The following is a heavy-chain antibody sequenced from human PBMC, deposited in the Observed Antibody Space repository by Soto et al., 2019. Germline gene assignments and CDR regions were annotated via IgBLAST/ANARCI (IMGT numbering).Heavy chain of an antibody. D-gene: IGHD6-6*01. Sequence: EVQLVESGGGLVKPGGSLRLSCAASGFTFSSYSMNWVRQAPGKGLEWVSSISSSSSYIYYADSVKGRFTISRDNAKNSLYLQMNSLRAEDTAVYYCARAKLVQWYYYYGMDVWGQGTTVTVSS. V-gene: IGHV3-21*01. CDR3: ARAKLVQWYYYYGMDV. J-gene: IGHJ6*02. CDR2: ISSSSSYI. CDR1: GFTFSSYS.